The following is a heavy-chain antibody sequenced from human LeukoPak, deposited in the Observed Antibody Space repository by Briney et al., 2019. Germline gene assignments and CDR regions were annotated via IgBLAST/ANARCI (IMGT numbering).Heavy chain of an antibody. Sequence: PGGSLRLSCAASGFTFSNAWMSWVRQAPGKGLEWVGRIKSKTDGGTTDYAAPVKGRFTISRDDSKNTLYLQMNSLKTEDTAVYYCTAYRITLLIVGATPLGRNDYWGQGTLVTVSS. CDR2: IKSKTDGGTT. D-gene: IGHD1-26*01. J-gene: IGHJ4*02. V-gene: IGHV3-15*01. CDR1: GFTFSNAW. CDR3: TAYRITLLIVGATPLGRNDY.